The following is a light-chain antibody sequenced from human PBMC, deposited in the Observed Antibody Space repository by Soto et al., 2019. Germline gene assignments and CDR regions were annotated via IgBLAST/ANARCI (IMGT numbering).Light chain of an antibody. CDR3: QQLDSYPIT. Sequence: IQLTQSPSSLSASVGDRVTITCRASQGISSYLAWYQQKPGRAPKLLIYAASTLESGVPSRFSGSGSGTEFTLTISSLQPEDFATYYCQQLDSYPITFAQGTRRRL. CDR1: QGISSY. J-gene: IGKJ5*01. V-gene: IGKV1-9*01. CDR2: AAS.